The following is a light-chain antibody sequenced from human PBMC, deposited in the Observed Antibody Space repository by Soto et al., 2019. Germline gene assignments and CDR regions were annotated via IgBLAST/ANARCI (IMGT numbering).Light chain of an antibody. J-gene: IGKJ1*01. V-gene: IGKV3-11*01. CDR3: QQRSNWPPTWT. Sequence: EIVLSQSPATLSLSPGERATLSCRASQSVSSYLAWYQHIPGQAPRLLIYDASKRATGMPARFSGSGSGTDFTLTISSLEPEDFAVYYCQQRSNWPPTWTFGQGTKVEVK. CDR2: DAS. CDR1: QSVSSY.